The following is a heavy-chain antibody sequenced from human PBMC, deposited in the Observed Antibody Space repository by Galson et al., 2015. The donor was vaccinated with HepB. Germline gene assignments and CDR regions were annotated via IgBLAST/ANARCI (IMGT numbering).Heavy chain of an antibody. J-gene: IGHJ4*02. CDR1: GYTFTSYA. CDR2: INAGNGTA. D-gene: IGHD1-26*01. Sequence: SVKVSCKASGYTFTSYAMHWVRQAPGQRLEWMGWINAGNGTANYAQKFQGRVTITADESTSTAYMELSSLRSEDTAVYYCARAPRIVGATYPYYFDYWGQGTLVTVSS. CDR3: ARAPRIVGATYPYYFDY. V-gene: IGHV1-3*01.